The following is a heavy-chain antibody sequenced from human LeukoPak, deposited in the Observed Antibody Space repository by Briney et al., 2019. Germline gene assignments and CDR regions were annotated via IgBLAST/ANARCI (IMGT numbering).Heavy chain of an antibody. Sequence: SETLSLTCTVSGGSISSGGYYWSWIRQHPGKGLEWIGYIYYSGSTYYNPSLKSRVTISVDTSKNQFSLKLSSVTAADTAVYYCAIHDFNNGSYDYWGQGTLVTVSS. V-gene: IGHV4-31*03. J-gene: IGHJ4*02. D-gene: IGHD3/OR15-3a*01. CDR3: AIHDFNNGSYDY. CDR1: GGSISSGGYY. CDR2: IYYSGST.